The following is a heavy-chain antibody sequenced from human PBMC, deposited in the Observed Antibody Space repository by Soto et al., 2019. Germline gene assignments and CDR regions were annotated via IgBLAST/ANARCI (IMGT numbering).Heavy chain of an antibody. V-gene: IGHV1-8*01. J-gene: IGHJ3*02. Sequence: ASVKVSCKASRYTFTSYAINWVRQATGQGLEWMGWMNPNSGNTGYAQKFQGRVTMTRNTSISTAYMELSSLRSEDTAVYYCASVYYYDSSGYPGDAFDIWGQGTMVTVSS. CDR1: RYTFTSYA. D-gene: IGHD3-22*01. CDR2: MNPNSGNT. CDR3: ASVYYYDSSGYPGDAFDI.